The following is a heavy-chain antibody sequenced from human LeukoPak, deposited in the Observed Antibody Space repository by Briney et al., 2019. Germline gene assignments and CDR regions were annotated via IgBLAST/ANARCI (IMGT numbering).Heavy chain of an antibody. D-gene: IGHD2-15*01. J-gene: IGHJ4*02. V-gene: IGHV3-21*03. CDR2: ISTSSSYI. CDR3: TTGPGRLYFDY. Sequence: GRSLRLSCAASGFTFNRYNMNWVRRAPGKGLEWVSSISTSSSYIYYADSVRGRFTISRDNAKNSPYLQMNSLKTEDTAVYYCTTGPGRLYFDYWGQGTLVTVSS. CDR1: GFTFNRYN.